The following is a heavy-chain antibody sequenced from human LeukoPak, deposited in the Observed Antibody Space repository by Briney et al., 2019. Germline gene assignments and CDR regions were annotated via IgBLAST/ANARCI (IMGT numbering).Heavy chain of an antibody. CDR2: IIPIFGTA. CDR3: ARHRWRSYGLYYFDY. J-gene: IGHJ4*02. D-gene: IGHD5-18*01. Sequence: SVKVSCKASDNTFTSYGISWVRQAPGQGLEWMGGIIPIFGTANYAQKFQGRVTITADESTSTAYMELSSLRSEDTAVYYCARHRWRSYGLYYFDYWGQGTLVTVSS. CDR1: DNTFTSYG. V-gene: IGHV1-69*13.